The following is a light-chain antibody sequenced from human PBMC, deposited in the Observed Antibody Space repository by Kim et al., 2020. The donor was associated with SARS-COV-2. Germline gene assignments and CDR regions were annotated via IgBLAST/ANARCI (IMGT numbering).Light chain of an antibody. Sequence: DIQMTQSPSTLSASVGDRVTITCRASQSVSDWLAWYQQKPGEAPRLLISAASNLESGVPSRFTGSGSGTEFTLTISSLQPDDFATYYCQQYNSYSLTFGGGTKVDMK. J-gene: IGKJ4*01. V-gene: IGKV1-5*03. CDR1: QSVSDW. CDR2: AAS. CDR3: QQYNSYSLT.